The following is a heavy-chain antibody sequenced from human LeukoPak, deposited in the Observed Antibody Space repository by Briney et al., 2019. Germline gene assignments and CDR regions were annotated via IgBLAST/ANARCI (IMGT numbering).Heavy chain of an antibody. CDR3: AKVWAIIGRPFDS. D-gene: IGHD5-24*01. Sequence: GGSLRLSCAASGFTFSSYWMHWVRQGPGKGLVWVSGINSDGSSTNYADSVKGRFTISRDNAKNTLYLQMNSLRAEDTAVYYCAKVWAIIGRPFDSWGQGTLVTVSS. J-gene: IGHJ4*02. V-gene: IGHV3-74*01. CDR1: GFTFSSYW. CDR2: INSDGSST.